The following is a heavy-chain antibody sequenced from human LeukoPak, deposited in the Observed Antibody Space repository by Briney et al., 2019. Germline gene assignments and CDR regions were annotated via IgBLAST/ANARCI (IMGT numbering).Heavy chain of an antibody. CDR1: GLTFGSYT. D-gene: IGHD2/OR15-2a*01. CDR3: ARGGIGTFDI. J-gene: IGHJ3*02. V-gene: IGHV3-74*01. CDR2: VHSDGSST. Sequence: GGSLRLSCAASGLTFGSYTMSWVRQAPGKGLVWVSHVHSDGSSTSYADSVKGRFTISRDNAKNTLYLQMNSLRAEDTAVYYCARGGIGTFDIWGQGTMVTVSS.